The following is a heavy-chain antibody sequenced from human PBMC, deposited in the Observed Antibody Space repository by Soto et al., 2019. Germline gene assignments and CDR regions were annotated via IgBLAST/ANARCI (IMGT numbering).Heavy chain of an antibody. Sequence: GGSLRLSCAASGFTFSSYAMSWVPQAPGKXLEWVSAISGSGGSTYYADSVKGRFTISRDNSKNTLYLQMNSLRAEDTAVYYCAKAARDSSGYYGAVSYDYYYGMDVWGQGTTVTVSS. V-gene: IGHV3-23*01. CDR3: AKAARDSSGYYGAVSYDYYYGMDV. D-gene: IGHD3-22*01. J-gene: IGHJ6*02. CDR2: ISGSGGST. CDR1: GFTFSSYA.